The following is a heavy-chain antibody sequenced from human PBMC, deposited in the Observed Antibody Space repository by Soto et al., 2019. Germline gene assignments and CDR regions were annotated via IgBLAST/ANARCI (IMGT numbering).Heavy chain of an antibody. CDR3: AKGPDYGGKLDYFDF. D-gene: IGHD4-17*01. V-gene: IGHV3-23*01. CDR2: ISGSGGST. CDR1: GFTFSSYA. Sequence: GGSLRLSCAASGFTFSSYAMSWVRQAPGQGLEWVSAISGSGGSTYYADSVKGRFTISRDNSKNTLDLQMNSLRAEDTAVYYCAKGPDYGGKLDYFDFWGQETLVTVSS. J-gene: IGHJ4*02.